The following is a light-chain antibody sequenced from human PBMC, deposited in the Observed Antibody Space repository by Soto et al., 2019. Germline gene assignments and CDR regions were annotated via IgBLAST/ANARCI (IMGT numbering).Light chain of an antibody. V-gene: IGLV1-44*01. CDR2: TTN. J-gene: IGLJ1*01. CDR3: AAWDDSLSGYV. Sequence: QSVLTQPPSASGTPGQRVTISCSGDSSNIGNNPVNWYQQLPGTAPKLLIYTTNQRPSGVPDRFSGSKSDTSASLANSGLQSEDEADYYCAAWDDSLSGYVFGTGTKVTVL. CDR1: SSNIGNNP.